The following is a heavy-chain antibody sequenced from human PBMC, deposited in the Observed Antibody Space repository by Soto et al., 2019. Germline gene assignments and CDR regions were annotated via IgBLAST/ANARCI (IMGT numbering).Heavy chain of an antibody. CDR3: AADNYDILTGYLPDAFDI. CDR2: IVFGSGNT. V-gene: IGHV1-58*01. Sequence: SVKVSCKASGFTFTSSAVQWVRQARGQRLEWIEWIVFGSGNTNYAQKFQERVTITRDMSTSTAYMELSSLRSEDTAVYYCAADNYDILTGYLPDAFDIWGQGTMVTVS. D-gene: IGHD3-9*01. J-gene: IGHJ3*02. CDR1: GFTFTSSA.